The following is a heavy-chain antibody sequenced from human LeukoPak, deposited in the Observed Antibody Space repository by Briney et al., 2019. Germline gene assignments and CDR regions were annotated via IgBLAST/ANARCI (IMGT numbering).Heavy chain of an antibody. J-gene: IGHJ4*02. V-gene: IGHV4-59*08. CDR3: ARRQRYASGSYIDY. Sequence: SETLSLTCTVSGTSITSYYWNWIRQAPGQGPEWIGYGHYSGNTKYNPPLKSRVTISVDTSKNQFFLQLGSVTAADTAVYYYARRQRYASGSYIDYWGQGTLVTVSS. CDR1: GTSITSYY. D-gene: IGHD6-19*01. CDR2: GHYSGNT.